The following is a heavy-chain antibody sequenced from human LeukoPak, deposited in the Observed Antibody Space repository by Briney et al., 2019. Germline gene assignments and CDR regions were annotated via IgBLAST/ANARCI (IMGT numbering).Heavy chain of an antibody. CDR2: IYPGDSDT. CDR1: GYSFTSYW. CDR3: ARRYDFWSGYYSRNWFDP. J-gene: IGHJ5*02. V-gene: IGHV5-51*01. D-gene: IGHD3-3*01. Sequence: GESLKISCKGSGYSFTSYWIGWVRQMPGKGLEWMGIIYPGDSDTRYSPSFQGQVTISADKSISTAYLQWSSLKASDTAMYYRARRYDFWSGYYSRNWFDPWGQGTLVTVSS.